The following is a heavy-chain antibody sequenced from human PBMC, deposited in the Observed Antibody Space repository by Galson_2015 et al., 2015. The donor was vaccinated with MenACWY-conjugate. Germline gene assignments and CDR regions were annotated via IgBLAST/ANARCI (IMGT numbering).Heavy chain of an antibody. Sequence: SLRLSCADSGLTFSSYAMSWVRQAPGKGLEWVSAISGGGGTTYYADSVKGRFTISRDNSKNTLYLQMNGLRTEDTAVYYCAKHIPSRWEILDYWGQGTLVTVSS. CDR1: GLTFSSYA. D-gene: IGHD5-24*01. CDR3: AKHIPSRWEILDY. V-gene: IGHV3-23*01. CDR2: ISGGGGTT. J-gene: IGHJ4*02.